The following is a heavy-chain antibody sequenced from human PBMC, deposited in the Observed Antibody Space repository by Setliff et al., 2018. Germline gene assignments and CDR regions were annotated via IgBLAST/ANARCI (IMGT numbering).Heavy chain of an antibody. CDR1: GYSFTKYF. CDR3: ARVGTAGGYYFDF. Sequence: ASVKVSCKTSGYSFTKYFLHWVRQAPGQGLEWMGRVFTATDDTQFRTEFQGRVSVTRDTSMSTTYIELSGLRSDDTAVYYSARVGTAGGYYFDFWGQGALVSVSS. J-gene: IGHJ4*02. CDR2: VFTATDDT. D-gene: IGHD2-15*01. V-gene: IGHV1-2*06.